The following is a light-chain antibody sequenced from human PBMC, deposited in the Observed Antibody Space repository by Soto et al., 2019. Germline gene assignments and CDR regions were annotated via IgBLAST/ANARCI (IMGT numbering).Light chain of an antibody. J-gene: IGKJ5*01. CDR2: EAS. Sequence: DIQMTQSPSSLSASVGDSVAITCRASQNIRNYLNWYQQKPGKAPKLLIYEASSLQSGVPSRISGSGSGTDFTLTISSLQPEDFATYYCQQANSFPITFGQGTRLEIK. CDR1: QNIRNY. V-gene: IGKV1-39*01. CDR3: QQANSFPIT.